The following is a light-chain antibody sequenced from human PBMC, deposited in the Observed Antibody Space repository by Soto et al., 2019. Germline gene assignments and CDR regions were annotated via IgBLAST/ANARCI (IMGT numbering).Light chain of an antibody. CDR3: QQYNTYSRT. V-gene: IGKV1-5*03. J-gene: IGKJ1*01. Sequence: DIQMTQSPSTLASSVGDRITITCRARQSINTWLAWYQQKAGEAPKILIYEGSTLERGVPSRFSGSVSVTEFTLTNSTLQPDAFATFYCQQYNTYSRTFGQGTKVEVK. CDR2: EGS. CDR1: QSINTW.